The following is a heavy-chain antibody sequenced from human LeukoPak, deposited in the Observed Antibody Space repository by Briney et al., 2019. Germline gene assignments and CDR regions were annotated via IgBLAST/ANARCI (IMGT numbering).Heavy chain of an antibody. CDR2: INPNSGGA. V-gene: IGHV1-2*02. J-gene: IGHJ4*02. Sequence: ASVKVSCKASGYTLTGYYIHWVRQAPGQGLEWMGWINPNSGGANYVQKFEGRVTMTRDTSISTVFMELSTLRSDDTAVYYCARGSNYFEYWGQGTLVTVTS. D-gene: IGHD2/OR15-2a*01. CDR3: ARGSNYFEY. CDR1: GYTLTGYY.